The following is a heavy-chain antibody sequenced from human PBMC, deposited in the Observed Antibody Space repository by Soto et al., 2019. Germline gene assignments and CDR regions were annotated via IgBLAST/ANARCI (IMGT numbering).Heavy chain of an antibody. CDR1: GYTFTGYY. Sequence: AASVKVSCKASGYTFTGYYMHWVRQAPGQGLEWMGWINPNSGGTNYAQKFQGRVTMTRDTSISTAYMELSRLRSGDTAVYYCARDVVPAATTLYYYYYGMDVWGQGTTVTVSS. J-gene: IGHJ6*02. D-gene: IGHD2-2*01. CDR3: ARDVVPAATTLYYYYYGMDV. V-gene: IGHV1-2*02. CDR2: INPNSGGT.